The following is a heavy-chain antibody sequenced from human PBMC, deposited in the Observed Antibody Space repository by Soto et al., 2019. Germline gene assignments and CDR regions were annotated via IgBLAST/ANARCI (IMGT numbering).Heavy chain of an antibody. CDR1: GFTFRSYE. Sequence: GGSLRLSCAVSGFTFRSYEMNWVRQAPGKGLEWVSYIGTSGKTIYYADSVRGRFTISRDNAKNSLYLQMNNLRAEDTAVYFCARDPAIYSGKFDYGLDDWGRGTTVTVSS. J-gene: IGHJ6*02. D-gene: IGHD4-4*01. CDR2: IGTSGKTI. V-gene: IGHV3-48*03. CDR3: ARDPAIYSGKFDYGLDD.